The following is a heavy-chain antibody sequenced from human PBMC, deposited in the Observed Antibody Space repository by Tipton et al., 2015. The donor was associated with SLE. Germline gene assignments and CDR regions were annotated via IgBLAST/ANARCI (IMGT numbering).Heavy chain of an antibody. CDR3: ARDRSSGDADLTFDS. Sequence: RSLRLSCAASGFTFFTYAMHWVRQAPGKGLEWVAVISYDGSNKYYADSVKGRFTISRDNSKNTLYVQMNSLRSEDTAIYYCARDRSSGDADLTFDSWGQGTLVTVSS. J-gene: IGHJ4*02. V-gene: IGHV3-30*04. CDR2: ISYDGSNK. CDR1: GFTFFTYA. D-gene: IGHD1-26*01.